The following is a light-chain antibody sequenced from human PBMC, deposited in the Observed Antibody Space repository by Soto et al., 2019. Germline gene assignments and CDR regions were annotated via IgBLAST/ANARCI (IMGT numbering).Light chain of an antibody. CDR1: QTIGSY. CDR3: QQSFATPDT. V-gene: IGKV1-39*01. J-gene: IGKJ2*01. CDR2: VES. Sequence: DIQMTPSPSSLSASVGDGVPITCRAGQTIGSYLNLYQQKPGKAPKLLIYVESNLQSGVPSRFSGSGSWTDFTLAISSLQPEDSATYFCQQSFATPDTFGQGTKLDIE.